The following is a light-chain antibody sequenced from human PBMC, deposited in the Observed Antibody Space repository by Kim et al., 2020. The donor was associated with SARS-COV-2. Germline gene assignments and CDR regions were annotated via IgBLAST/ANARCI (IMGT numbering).Light chain of an antibody. V-gene: IGKV1-5*03. CDR2: EAS. CDR3: QQYDYYFT. J-gene: IGKJ4*01. CDR1: QSVSTF. Sequence: AASVGDRVPIAGRASQSVSTFLAWYRQRPGHAPELLIYEASTLQSGAPSRFSGSGSGTDFTLTISSLQPDDFATYYCQQYDYYFTFGGGTKVDIK.